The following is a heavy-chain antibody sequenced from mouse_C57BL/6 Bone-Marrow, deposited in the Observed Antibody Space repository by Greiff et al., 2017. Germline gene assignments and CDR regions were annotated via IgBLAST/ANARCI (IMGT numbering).Heavy chain of an antibody. Sequence: EVKLMESGGGLVKPGGSLKLSCAASGFTFSSYAMSWVRQTPEKRLEWVATISDGGSYTYSPDNVKGRFTISRDNAKNNLYLQMSHLKSEDTAMYYCARGLSLYYYGRGVFDYWGQGTTLTVSS. CDR3: ARGLSLYYYGRGVFDY. D-gene: IGHD1-1*01. V-gene: IGHV5-4*03. CDR1: GFTFSSYA. J-gene: IGHJ2*01. CDR2: ISDGGSYT.